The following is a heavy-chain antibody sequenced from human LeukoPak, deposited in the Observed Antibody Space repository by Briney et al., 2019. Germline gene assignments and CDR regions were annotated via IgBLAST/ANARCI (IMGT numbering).Heavy chain of an antibody. V-gene: IGHV4-59*01. CDR1: GGSISRFY. CDR3: ARGRFLDAFDI. CDR2: IAYNGNT. Sequence: PSETLSLTCTVSGGSISRFYWNWVRQPPGKGLEWIGYIAYNGNTNYSPSLESRVTTSVDTSKNQFSLKLSSVTAADTAVYYCARGRFLDAFDIWGQGTMVTVSS. J-gene: IGHJ3*02. D-gene: IGHD3-3*01.